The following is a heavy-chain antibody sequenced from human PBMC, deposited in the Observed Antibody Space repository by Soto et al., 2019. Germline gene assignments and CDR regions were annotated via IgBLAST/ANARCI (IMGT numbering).Heavy chain of an antibody. D-gene: IGHD2-15*01. CDR1: GFTFNNFP. J-gene: IGHJ5*02. Sequence: GGSLGLSCTASGFTFNNFPMGWVRQAPGKGLEWISMISPDGRITAYADSVKGRFTISRDNSRNTVHLQLMSLTAEDTAIYYCARGVGYCSGGTCYRWFDPWGQGTLVTVSS. CDR3: ARGVGYCSGGTCYRWFDP. V-gene: IGHV3-23*01. CDR2: ISPDGRIT.